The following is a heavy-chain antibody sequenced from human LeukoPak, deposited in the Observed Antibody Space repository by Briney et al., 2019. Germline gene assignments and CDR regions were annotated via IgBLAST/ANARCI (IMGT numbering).Heavy chain of an antibody. D-gene: IGHD3-22*01. CDR2: IYPEDSDT. CDR3: ARRSYYDSGGYSYDF. V-gene: IGHV5-51*01. CDR1: GYIFTNYW. J-gene: IGHJ4*02. Sequence: VESLKISCKGSGYIFTNYWIAWVRQMPGKGLEWMGIIYPEDSDTRYSPSFQGQVTISADKSISTAYLPWSSLKASDTAMYYCARRSYYDSGGYSYDFWGQGTLVTVSS.